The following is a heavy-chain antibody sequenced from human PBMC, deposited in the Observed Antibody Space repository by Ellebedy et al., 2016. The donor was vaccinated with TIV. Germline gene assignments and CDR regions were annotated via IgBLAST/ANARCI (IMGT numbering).Heavy chain of an antibody. CDR3: TKEKGTPSGYGGHMDY. Sequence: SLKISXAASGFNFDDYAMNWVRQVPGKGLEWVSGINWNGFNRGYADSVKGRFTISRDYAKSSLFLQMNGLGPEDTALYYCTKEKGTPSGYGGHMDYWGQGTLVIVSS. J-gene: IGHJ4*02. CDR2: INWNGFNR. V-gene: IGHV3-9*01. D-gene: IGHD4-23*01. CDR1: GFNFDDYA.